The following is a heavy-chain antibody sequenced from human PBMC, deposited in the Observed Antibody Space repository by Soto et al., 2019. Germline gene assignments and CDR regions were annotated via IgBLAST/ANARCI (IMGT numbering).Heavy chain of an antibody. Sequence: QVQLVQSGAEVKKPGASVKVSCKASGYTFTSYGISWVRQAPGQGLEWMGWISAYNGNTNYAQKFQGRVTMTTDTSLSASYMELRGMRSDYTAVCYCLRTGNNCTAGVCSSYGMDVWGQGTTVTVSS. V-gene: IGHV1-18*01. CDR1: GYTFTSYG. D-gene: IGHD2-8*02. CDR2: ISAYNGNT. J-gene: IGHJ6*02. CDR3: LRTGNNCTAGVCSSYGMDV.